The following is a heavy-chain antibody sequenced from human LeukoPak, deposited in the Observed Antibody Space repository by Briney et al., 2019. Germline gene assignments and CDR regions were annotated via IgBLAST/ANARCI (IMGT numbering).Heavy chain of an antibody. V-gene: IGHV4-39*07. Sequence: SETLSLTCTVSGGSTSSSSYYWGWIRQPPGKGLEWIGSIYHSGSTYYNPSLKSRVTISVDRSKNQFSLKLSSVTAADTAVYYCASSVLTVTYFDYWGQGTLVTVSS. CDR2: IYHSGST. CDR3: ASSVLTVTYFDY. CDR1: GGSTSSSSYY. J-gene: IGHJ4*02. D-gene: IGHD1-20*01.